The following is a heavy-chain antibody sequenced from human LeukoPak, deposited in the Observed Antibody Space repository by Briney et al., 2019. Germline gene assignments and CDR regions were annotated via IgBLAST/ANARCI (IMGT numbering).Heavy chain of an antibody. J-gene: IGHJ4*02. V-gene: IGHV3-15*01. CDR3: TTDAGYNSRWYNW. D-gene: IGHD6-13*01. CDR1: GFTFTNAW. CDR2: IRSKSDGGTI. Sequence: GGSLRLSCAASGFTFTNAWMSWVRQAPGKGLEWVGRIRSKSDGGTIEYGAPVKGRFPISRDDSKRTLDLQMNSLKAEDTAVYYCTTDAGYNSRWYNWWGQGTLVTVSS.